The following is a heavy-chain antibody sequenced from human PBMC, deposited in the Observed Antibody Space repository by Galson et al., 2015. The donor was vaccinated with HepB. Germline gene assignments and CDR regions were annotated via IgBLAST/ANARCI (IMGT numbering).Heavy chain of an antibody. V-gene: IGHV4-59*01. CDR3: ARERTSGSYPYNWFDP. J-gene: IGHJ5*02. Sequence: ETLSLTCTVSGGSISSYYWSWIRQPPGKGLEWIGYIYYSGSTNYNPSLKSRVTISVDTSKNQFSLKLSSVTAADTAVYYCARERTSGSYPYNWFDPWGQGTLVTVSS. D-gene: IGHD3-10*01. CDR2: IYYSGST. CDR1: GGSISSYY.